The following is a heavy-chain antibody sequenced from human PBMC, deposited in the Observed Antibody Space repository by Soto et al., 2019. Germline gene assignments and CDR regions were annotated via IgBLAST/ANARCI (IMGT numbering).Heavy chain of an antibody. J-gene: IGHJ5*02. D-gene: IGHD6-13*01. CDR2: IYHSGST. CDR3: ARDSGYSSSWYNWFDP. Sequence: SETLSLTCAVSGGSISSGGYSWSWIRQPPGKGLEWIGYIYHSGSTYYNPSLKSRVTISVDRSKNQFSLKLSSVTAADTAVYYCARDSGYSSSWYNWFDPWGQGTLVTSPQ. V-gene: IGHV4-30-2*01. CDR1: GGSISSGGYS.